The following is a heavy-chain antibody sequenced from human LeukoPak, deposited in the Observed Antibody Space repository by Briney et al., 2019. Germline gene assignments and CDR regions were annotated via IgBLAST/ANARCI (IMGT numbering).Heavy chain of an antibody. V-gene: IGHV1-2*02. CDR1: GYTFTGYY. J-gene: IGHJ4*02. Sequence: GSVKVSCKASGYTFTGYYMHWVRQAPGQGLEWMGWINPNSGGTNYAQKFQGRVTMTRDTSISTAYMELSSLRSEDTAVYYCARVSRSVVGVRQWLVRTDRHNYFDYWGQGTLVTVSS. D-gene: IGHD6-19*01. CDR2: INPNSGGT. CDR3: ARVSRSVVGVRQWLVRTDRHNYFDY.